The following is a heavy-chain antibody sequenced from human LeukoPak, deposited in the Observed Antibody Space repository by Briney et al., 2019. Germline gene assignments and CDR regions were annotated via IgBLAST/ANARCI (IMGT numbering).Heavy chain of an antibody. CDR3: ARGSHPGRYYYDSSGYLDY. J-gene: IGHJ4*02. V-gene: IGHV3-48*03. CDR2: ISSSGSTI. CDR1: GFTFSSYE. D-gene: IGHD3-22*01. Sequence: GGSLRLSCAASGFTFSSYEMNWVRQAPGKGLEWVSYISSSGSTIYYADSVKGRFTISRDNAKNSLYLQMNSLRAEDTAVYYCARGSHPGRYYYDSSGYLDYWGQGTLVTVSS.